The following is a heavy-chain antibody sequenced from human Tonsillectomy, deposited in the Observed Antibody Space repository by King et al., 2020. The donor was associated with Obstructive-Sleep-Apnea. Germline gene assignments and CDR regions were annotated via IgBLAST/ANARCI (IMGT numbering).Heavy chain of an antibody. CDR3: TSGSPFDY. Sequence: VQLVESGGGLVQPGGSLKLSCAASGFTFSGSAMHWVRPASGKVREWVGRIRSKGNSYATAYSASVKGRFTISRDDSKNTAYLQMNSLKTEDTAVYYCTSGSPFDYWGQGTLVTVSS. V-gene: IGHV3-73*02. CDR1: GFTFSGSA. CDR2: IRSKGNSYAT. D-gene: IGHD1-26*01. J-gene: IGHJ4*02.